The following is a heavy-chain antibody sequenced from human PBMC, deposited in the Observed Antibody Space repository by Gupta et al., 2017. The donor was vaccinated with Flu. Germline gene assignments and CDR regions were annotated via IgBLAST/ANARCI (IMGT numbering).Heavy chain of an antibody. Sequence: EVHLVESGGGLVQPGGSFRLPCAASGVTLSSYEMSWVRQAPGRGLELVSFISSCAVTYYGDPVRGRFIISRDNAKNSLYMQMSGLRDEDTAVYYCARGHWANWGQGTLVTVSS. J-gene: IGHJ4*02. CDR3: ARGHWAN. CDR2: ISSCAVT. V-gene: IGHV3-48*03. CDR1: GVTLSSYE. D-gene: IGHD3-16*01.